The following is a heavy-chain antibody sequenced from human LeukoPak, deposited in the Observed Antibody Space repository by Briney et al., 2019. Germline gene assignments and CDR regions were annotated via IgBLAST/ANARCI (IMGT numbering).Heavy chain of an antibody. Sequence: GGSLRLSCAASGFTFSSYSMNWVRQAPGKGLEWVSSISSSSSYIYYADSVKGRFTISRDNAKNSLYLQMNSLRAEDTAVYYCARVPAGANWFDPWGQGTLVTVSS. D-gene: IGHD2-2*01. CDR2: ISSSSSYI. CDR1: GFTFSSYS. CDR3: ARVPAGANWFDP. J-gene: IGHJ5*02. V-gene: IGHV3-21*01.